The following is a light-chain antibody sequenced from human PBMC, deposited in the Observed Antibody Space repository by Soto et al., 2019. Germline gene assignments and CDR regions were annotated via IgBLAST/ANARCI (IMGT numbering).Light chain of an antibody. J-gene: IGLJ2*01. Sequence: QSVLTQPPSVSGAPGQRVTISCTGSSSNIGAGYDVHWYQQLPGTAPKLLIYVNNNRPSGVPDRFSGSRSGTSASLAITGLHAEDEADYFCQSYDSSLSGCVVFGGGTKLT. CDR1: SSNIGAGYD. CDR2: VNN. V-gene: IGLV1-40*01. CDR3: QSYDSSLSGCVV.